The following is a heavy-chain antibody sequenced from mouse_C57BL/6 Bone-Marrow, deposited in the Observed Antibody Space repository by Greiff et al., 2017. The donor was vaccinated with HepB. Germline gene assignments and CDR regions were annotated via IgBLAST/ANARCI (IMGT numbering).Heavy chain of an antibody. J-gene: IGHJ1*03. CDR1: GFTFSSYA. CDR3: ARAPYYYGSSPYWYFDV. Sequence: DVHLVESGGGLVKPGGSPKLSCAASGFTFSSYAMSWVRQTPEKRLEWVATISDGGSYTYYPDNVKGRFTISRDNAKNNLYLQMSHLKSEDTAMYYCARAPYYYGSSPYWYFDVWGTGTTVTVSS. D-gene: IGHD1-1*01. V-gene: IGHV5-4*01. CDR2: ISDGGSYT.